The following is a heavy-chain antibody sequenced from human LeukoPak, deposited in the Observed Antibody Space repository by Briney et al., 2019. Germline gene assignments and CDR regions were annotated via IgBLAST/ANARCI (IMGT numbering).Heavy chain of an antibody. J-gene: IGHJ4*02. V-gene: IGHV3-23*01. CDR2: ISNNGGYT. D-gene: IGHD2-15*01. Sequence: GGCLRLSCAATGLTFSSSSLSWVRQAPGKGLEWVLAISNNGGYTYYADSVQGRFTISRDNSKSTLCLQMNSLRAEDTAVYYCAKQLGYCSDGSCYFPYWGQGTLVTVSS. CDR1: GLTFSSSS. CDR3: AKQLGYCSDGSCYFPY.